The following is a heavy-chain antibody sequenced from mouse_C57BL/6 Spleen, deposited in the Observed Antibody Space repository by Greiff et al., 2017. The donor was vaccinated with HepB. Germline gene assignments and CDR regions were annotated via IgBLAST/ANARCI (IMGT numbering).Heavy chain of an antibody. V-gene: IGHV1-69*01. CDR2: IDPSDSYT. CDR1: GYTFTSYW. CDR3: ARKDWVPYWYFDV. Sequence: QVQLQQPGAELVMPGASVKLSCKASGYTFTSYWMHWVKQRPGQGLEWIGEIDPSDSYTNYNQKFKGKSTLTVDKSSSTAYMQLSSLTSEDSAVYNCARKDWVPYWYFDVWGTGTTVTVSS. D-gene: IGHD2-14*01. J-gene: IGHJ1*03.